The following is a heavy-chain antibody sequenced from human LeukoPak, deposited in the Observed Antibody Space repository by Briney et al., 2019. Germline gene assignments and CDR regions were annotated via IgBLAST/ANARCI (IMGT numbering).Heavy chain of an antibody. CDR3: ARDSPPWLAHDAFDI. CDR2: IYSGGST. V-gene: IGHV3-66*01. D-gene: IGHD6-19*01. J-gene: IGHJ3*02. Sequence: GGSLRLSCAASGFTVSSNYMSWVRQAPGKGLERVSVIYSGGSTYYADSVKGRFSISRDNSNNTLFLQMNSLRAEDTAVYYCARDSPPWLAHDAFDIWGQGTMVTVSS. CDR1: GFTVSSNY.